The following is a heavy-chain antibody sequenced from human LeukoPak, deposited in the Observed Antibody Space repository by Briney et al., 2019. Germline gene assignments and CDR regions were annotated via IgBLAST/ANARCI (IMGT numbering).Heavy chain of an antibody. J-gene: IGHJ4*02. CDR3: AREPERYSYGWVDY. D-gene: IGHD5-18*01. V-gene: IGHV3-48*01. CDR2: ISSSSSTI. Sequence: PGGSLRLSCAASGCTFSSYSMNWVRQAPGKGLEWVSYISSSSSTIYYADSVKGRFTISRDNAKNSLYLQLNRLRAEDTAVYYCAREPERYSYGWVDYWGQGTLVTVSS. CDR1: GCTFSSYS.